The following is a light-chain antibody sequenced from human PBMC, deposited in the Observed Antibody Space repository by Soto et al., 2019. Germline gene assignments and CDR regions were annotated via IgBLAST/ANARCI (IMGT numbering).Light chain of an antibody. CDR1: SSNIGAGSD. CDR3: SAYAGSNTFV. CDR2: VND. J-gene: IGLJ1*01. Sequence: QAVVTQPPSVSGAPGQRVTISCTGSSSNIGAGSDVHWYQQLPGEAPKLLIYVNDRRPSGVADRFSGSKSGTSASLAITGLQAEDEADYYCSAYAGSNTFVFGTGTKLTVL. V-gene: IGLV1-40*01.